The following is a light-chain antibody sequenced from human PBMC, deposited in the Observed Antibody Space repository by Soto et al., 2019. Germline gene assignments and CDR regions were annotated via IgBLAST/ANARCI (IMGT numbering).Light chain of an antibody. CDR3: QQYGNSQLT. CDR1: QSVSSSC. CDR2: GAS. Sequence: EIVLTQSPGTLSLSPGERATLSCRASQSVSSSCLAWYQQRPGQAPRLLIHGASSSATGIPDRFSGSGSWTDFTLTINRLEPEDFAVYYCQQYGNSQLTFGGGTKVEI. J-gene: IGKJ4*01. V-gene: IGKV3-20*01.